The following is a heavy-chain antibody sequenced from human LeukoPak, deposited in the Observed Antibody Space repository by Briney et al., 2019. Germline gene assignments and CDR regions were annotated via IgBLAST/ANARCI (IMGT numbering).Heavy chain of an antibody. D-gene: IGHD4-17*01. CDR1: GFTFSNYW. Sequence: GSLRLSCAASGFTFSNYWMHWVRQAPRKGLVWVSRINSDGGTTSYADSVKGRFTISRDNAKNTLYLQMNSLRAEDTAVYYCARLAYGDYGYYYYYMDVWGKGTTVTVSS. CDR2: INSDGGTT. J-gene: IGHJ6*03. V-gene: IGHV3-74*01. CDR3: ARLAYGDYGYYYYYMDV.